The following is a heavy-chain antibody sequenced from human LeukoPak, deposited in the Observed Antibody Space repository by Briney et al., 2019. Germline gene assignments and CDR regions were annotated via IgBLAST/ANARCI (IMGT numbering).Heavy chain of an antibody. V-gene: IGHV3-74*01. CDR1: GFTFSSYW. CDR3: ARATKAAGPFDY. D-gene: IGHD6-13*01. CDR2: INSDGSST. J-gene: IGHJ4*02. Sequence: PGGSLRLSCAASGFTFSSYWMHWVRQAPGKGLVWVSRINSDGSSTSYADSVKGRFTISRDNAKNTLYLHMNSLRAEDTAVYYCARATKAAGPFDYWGQETLVTVSS.